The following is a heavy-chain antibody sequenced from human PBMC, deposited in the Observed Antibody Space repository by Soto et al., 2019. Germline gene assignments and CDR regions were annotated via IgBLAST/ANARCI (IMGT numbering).Heavy chain of an antibody. CDR3: RTYGRTLGFDY. CDR2: ITTRGDTT. J-gene: IGHJ4*02. D-gene: IGHD1-7*01. V-gene: IGHV3-23*01. Sequence: GGSLRLSCAASGFTFSSFVMSWVRLASGKGLEWVSTITTRGDTTYYADSVKGRFTISRDNSKNTLYLQMNSLRGEDTAVYYCRTYGRTLGFDYWGRGTLVTVSS. CDR1: GFTFSSFV.